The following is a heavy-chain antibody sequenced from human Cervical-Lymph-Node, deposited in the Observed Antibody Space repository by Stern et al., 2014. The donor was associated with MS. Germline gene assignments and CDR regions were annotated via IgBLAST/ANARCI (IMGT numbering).Heavy chain of an antibody. CDR3: ARHDSSGYYGYFQH. V-gene: IGHV2-70*13. CDR2: IDWDDGK. Sequence: QVTLRESGPALVKPTQTLTLTCTFSGFSLSTSGMCVNWIRQPPGKALEWLARIDWDDGKYYSTSLKTRLTISKDTSKNQVVLTMTNMDPVDTATYYCARHDSSGYYGYFQHWGQGTLVTVSS. J-gene: IGHJ1*01. CDR1: GFSLSTSGMC. D-gene: IGHD3-22*01.